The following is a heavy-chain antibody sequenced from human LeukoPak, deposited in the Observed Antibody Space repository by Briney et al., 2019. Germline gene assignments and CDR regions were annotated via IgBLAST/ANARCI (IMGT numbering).Heavy chain of an antibody. CDR1: GFSFSSYE. CDR2: TRSSGST. J-gene: IGHJ3*01. D-gene: IGHD4-17*01. Sequence: AGGSLRLSCAASGFSFSSYEMNWVCQAPGKGLEWISYTRSSGSTEYADSVKGRFTISRDNAKNSLFLQMSSLRAEDTAIYYCARERVTTGGDALDLWGQGTRVTVSS. V-gene: IGHV3-48*03. CDR3: ARERVTTGGDALDL.